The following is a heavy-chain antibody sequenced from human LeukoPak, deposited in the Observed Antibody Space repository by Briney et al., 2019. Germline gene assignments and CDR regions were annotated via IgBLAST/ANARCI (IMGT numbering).Heavy chain of an antibody. CDR3: ARATVVVPADLYYFDY. D-gene: IGHD2-2*01. J-gene: IGHJ4*02. CDR1: GGSISSYY. V-gene: IGHV4-59*01. CDR2: IYYSGST. Sequence: SETLSLTCTVSGGSISSYYWSWIRQPPGKGLEWIGYIYYSGSTNYNPSLKSRITISVDTSKNQFSLKLSSVTAADTAVYYCARATVVVPADLYYFDYWGQGTLVTASS.